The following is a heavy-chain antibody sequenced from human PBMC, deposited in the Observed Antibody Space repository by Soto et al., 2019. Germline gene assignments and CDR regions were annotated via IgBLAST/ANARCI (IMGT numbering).Heavy chain of an antibody. CDR3: WRGRPRGALYYYYGMDV. CDR1: GYTFTSYD. V-gene: IGHV1-8*01. CDR2: MNPNSGNT. J-gene: IGHJ6*02. D-gene: IGHD1-26*01. Sequence: QVQLVQSGAEVKKPGASVKVSCKASGYTFTSYDINWVRQATGQGLEWMGWMNPNSGNTGYAQKFQGRVTMTRNTSISTADMELSSLRSEDTAVYYCWRGRPRGALYYYYGMDVWGQGTTVTVSS.